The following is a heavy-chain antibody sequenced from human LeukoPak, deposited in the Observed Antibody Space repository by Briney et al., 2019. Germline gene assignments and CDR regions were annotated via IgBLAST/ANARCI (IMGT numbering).Heavy chain of an antibody. J-gene: IGHJ4*02. CDR1: GFTFSSYS. CDR2: IRSKAYGGTA. CDR3: TTDRPEY. Sequence: GGSLRLSCAPSGFTFSSYSMNWVRQAPGKGLEWVSFIRSKAYGGTAEYAASVKGRFSISRDDSKSIAYLQMNSLKTEDTAVYYCTTDRPEYWGQGTLVTVSS. V-gene: IGHV3-49*04.